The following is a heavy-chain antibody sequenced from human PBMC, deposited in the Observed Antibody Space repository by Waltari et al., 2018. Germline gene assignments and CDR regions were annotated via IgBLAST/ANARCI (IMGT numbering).Heavy chain of an antibody. J-gene: IGHJ3*02. D-gene: IGHD3-22*01. CDR3: ATLNYYDSSTGDDAFDI. Sequence: QVQLVQSGAEVKKPGASVKVSCKVSGYTLPELSMHGVRQAPGKGLEWMGGFDPEDGETIYEKKFQGRVTMTEDTSTDTAYMELSSLRSEDTAVYYCATLNYYDSSTGDDAFDIWGQGTMVTVSS. V-gene: IGHV1-24*01. CDR1: GYTLPELS. CDR2: FDPEDGET.